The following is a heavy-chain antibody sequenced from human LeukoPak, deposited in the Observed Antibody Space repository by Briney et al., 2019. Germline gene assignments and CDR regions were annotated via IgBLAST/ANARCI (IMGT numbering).Heavy chain of an antibody. D-gene: IGHD1-26*01. J-gene: IGHJ4*02. CDR1: GGSISGRRYY. CDR3: ARGSSGVGAPTPFDY. CDR2: IYTSGST. Sequence: SETLSLTCSVSGGSISGRRYYWGWIRQPPGKGLEWIGRIYTSGSTNYNPSLKSRVTMSVDTSKNQFSLKLSSVTAADTAVYYCARGSSGVGAPTPFDYWGQGTLVTVSS. V-gene: IGHV4-61*05.